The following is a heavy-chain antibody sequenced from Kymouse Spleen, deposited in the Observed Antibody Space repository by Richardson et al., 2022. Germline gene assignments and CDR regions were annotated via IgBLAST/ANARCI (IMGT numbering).Heavy chain of an antibody. CDR1: GFTFSSYW. Sequence: EVQLVESGGGLVQPGGSLRLSCAASGFTFSSYWMHWVRQAPGKGLVWVSRINSDGSSTSYADSVKGRFTISRDNAKNTLYLQMNSLRAEDTAVYYCARGLERRYYYYGMDVWGQGTTVTVSS. V-gene: IGHV3-74*01. CDR3: ARGLERRYYYYGMDV. D-gene: IGHD1-1*01,IGHD1-20*01. CDR2: INSDGSST. J-gene: IGHJ6*02.